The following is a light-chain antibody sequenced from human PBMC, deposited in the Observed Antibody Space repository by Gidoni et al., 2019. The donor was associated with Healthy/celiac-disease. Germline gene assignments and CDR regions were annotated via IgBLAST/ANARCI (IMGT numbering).Light chain of an antibody. Sequence: QSVLTQPPPVSGAPGQRVTISCTGSSSNIGAGYDVHWYQQHPGTAPKLLIYGNSNRPSGVSDRFSGSKSGTSASLAITGLQAEDEADYYCQSYDSSRIGYVFGTGTKVTVL. V-gene: IGLV1-40*01. CDR3: QSYDSSRIGYV. J-gene: IGLJ1*01. CDR2: GNS. CDR1: SSNIGAGYD.